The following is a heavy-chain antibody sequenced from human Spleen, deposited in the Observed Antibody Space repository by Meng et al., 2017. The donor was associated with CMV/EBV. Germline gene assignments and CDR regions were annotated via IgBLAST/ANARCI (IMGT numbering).Heavy chain of an antibody. Sequence: GHSFLMNLGAWNWSRQSPSRGLEWLGRTYYRSKWFYDYAVSVKSRIILNPDTSKKQFSLQLKSVIPEDTTVYDCARDSHDFWSGCDYWGQGTLVTVSS. CDR3: ARDSHDFWSGCDY. D-gene: IGHD3-3*01. J-gene: IGHJ4*02. V-gene: IGHV6-1*01. CDR2: TYYRSKWFY. CDR1: GHSFLMNLGA.